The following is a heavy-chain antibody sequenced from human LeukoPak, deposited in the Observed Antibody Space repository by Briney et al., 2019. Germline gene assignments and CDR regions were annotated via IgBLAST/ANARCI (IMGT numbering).Heavy chain of an antibody. V-gene: IGHV3-23*01. J-gene: IGHJ4*02. CDR1: GFTFSSYA. CDR3: AKAISVGVGATGNY. CDR2: ISGSAGST. D-gene: IGHD1-26*01. Sequence: GGSPRLSCAASGFTFSSYAMSWVRQPPGKGLEWVSGISGSAGSTHYADSVKGRFTISRDNSKNTLYLQMNSLRAEDTAVYYCAKAISVGVGATGNYWGQGTLVTVSS.